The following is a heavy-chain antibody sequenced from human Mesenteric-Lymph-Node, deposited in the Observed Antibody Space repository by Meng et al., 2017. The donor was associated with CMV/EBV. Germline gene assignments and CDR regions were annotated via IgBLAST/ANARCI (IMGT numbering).Heavy chain of an antibody. V-gene: IGHV3-9*01. CDR2: ISWNSGSI. D-gene: IGHD2-2*01. J-gene: IGHJ4*02. CDR3: ARTSSTSCYD. CDR1: GFTFDDYA. Sequence: SLKISCAASGFTFDDYAMHRVRQAPGKGLEWVSGISWNSGSIGYADSVKGRFTISRDNAKNSLYLQMNSLRAEDTALYYCARTSSTSCYDWGQGTLVTVSS.